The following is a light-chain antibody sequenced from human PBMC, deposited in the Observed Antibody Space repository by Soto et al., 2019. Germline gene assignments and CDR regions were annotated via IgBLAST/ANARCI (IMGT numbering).Light chain of an antibody. CDR1: QGISSY. V-gene: IGKV1-9*01. Sequence: DIQLTQSPSFLSASVGDRVTITCRASQGISSYLAWYQQKPGKAPKLLIYAASTFQSGVTSRFSGSGSGTEFTLTISSLQPEDFATYYCQQINSYRFTFGPGTKVDIK. CDR3: QQINSYRFT. J-gene: IGKJ3*01. CDR2: AAS.